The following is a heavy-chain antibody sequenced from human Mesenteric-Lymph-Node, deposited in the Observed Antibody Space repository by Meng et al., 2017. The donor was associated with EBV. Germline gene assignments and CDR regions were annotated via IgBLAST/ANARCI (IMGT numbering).Heavy chain of an antibody. CDR2: ISSSSSYR. J-gene: IGHJ5*02. V-gene: IGHV3-21*01. D-gene: IGHD6-19*01. CDR1: GFTFSSYS. CDR3: ARIAVAENWFDP. Sequence: EVQLVESGGGLVTPGGSLRLSCAASGFTFSSYSMNWVRQAPGKGLEWVSSISSSSSYRYYADSVKGRFTISRDKAKNSLYLQMNSLRAEDTAVYYCARIAVAENWFDPWGQGTLFTVSS.